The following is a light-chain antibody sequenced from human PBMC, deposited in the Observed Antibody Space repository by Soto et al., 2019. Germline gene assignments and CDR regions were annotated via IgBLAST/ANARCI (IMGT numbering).Light chain of an antibody. CDR1: RSVTSSY. V-gene: IGKV3-20*01. J-gene: IGKJ5*01. Sequence: EIVLTQSPATLSLSPGERATLSCRASRSVTSSYLAWYQQKPGQAPRLLIYDASSRATGIPDRFSGSGSGTDFTLTISRLEPEDFAVYYCQQYGSSPPITFGQGTRLEIK. CDR2: DAS. CDR3: QQYGSSPPIT.